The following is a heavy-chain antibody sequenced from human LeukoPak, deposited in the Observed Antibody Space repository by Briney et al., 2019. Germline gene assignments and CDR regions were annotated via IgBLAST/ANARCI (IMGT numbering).Heavy chain of an antibody. V-gene: IGHV3-74*01. CDR2: INSDGSST. D-gene: IGHD1-26*01. CDR3: ARATGSYYSLGY. Sequence: GGSLRLSCAASGFTFSSYWMHWVRQAPGKGLVWVSRINSDGSSTSYADSVKGRFTVSRDNAKNTLYLQMNSLRAEDTAVYYCARATGSYYSLGYWGQGTLVTASS. J-gene: IGHJ4*02. CDR1: GFTFSSYW.